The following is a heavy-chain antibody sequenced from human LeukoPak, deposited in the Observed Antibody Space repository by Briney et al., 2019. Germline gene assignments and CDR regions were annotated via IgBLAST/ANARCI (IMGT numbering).Heavy chain of an antibody. V-gene: IGHV4-59*12. CDR3: AMWGYPEIQYFQH. Sequence: SETLSLTCTVSGGSISSYYWSWIRQPPGKGLEWIGYIYYSGSTNYNPSLKSRVTISVDTSKNQFSLKLSSVTAEDTAVYYCAMWGYPEIQYFQHWGQGTLVIVSS. CDR2: IYYSGST. D-gene: IGHD3-16*02. J-gene: IGHJ1*01. CDR1: GGSISSYY.